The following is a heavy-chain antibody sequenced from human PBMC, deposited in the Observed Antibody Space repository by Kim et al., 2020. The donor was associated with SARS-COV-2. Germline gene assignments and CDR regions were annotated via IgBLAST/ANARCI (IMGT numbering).Heavy chain of an antibody. D-gene: IGHD6-13*01. V-gene: IGHV3-33*01. CDR2: IWYDGSNK. CDR1: GFTFSSFG. J-gene: IGHJ4*02. CDR3: AREQLVQLDY. Sequence: GGSLRLSCAASGFTFSSFGMHWVRQAPCKVRECVAGIWYDGSNKYYADSVKGLFTISIDNSNNTLSLHMNSLRAEDTAVYYFAREQLVQLDYWGQGTLV.